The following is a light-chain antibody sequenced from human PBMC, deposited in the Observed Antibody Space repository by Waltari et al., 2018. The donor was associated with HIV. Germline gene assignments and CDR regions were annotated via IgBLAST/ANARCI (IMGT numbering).Light chain of an antibody. CDR2: DND. CDR1: DSNIGRDY. V-gene: IGLV1-47*01. J-gene: IGLJ2*01. Sequence: QSVLPQPPSASGTAGQRVTISCSGRDSNIGRDYIYWYQQVPGSAPRLLIYDNDQRPSGVPARFSCSKSGTSGSLVISGLRSEDEANYYCASYDLDMSNLLFGGGTAVTVL. CDR3: ASYDLDMSNLL.